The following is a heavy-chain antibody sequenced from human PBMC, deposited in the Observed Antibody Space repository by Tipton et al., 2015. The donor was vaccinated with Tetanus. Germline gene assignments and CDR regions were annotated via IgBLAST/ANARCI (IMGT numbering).Heavy chain of an antibody. CDR1: GGSMSNNY. D-gene: IGHD5-18*01. CDR3: ARHLTYTYTSRYFDY. CDR2: VYYTGST. J-gene: IGHJ4*02. Sequence: TLSLTCTVSGGSMSNNYWSWIRQPPGKGLEWIGYVYYTGSTNHNPSLKSRVTISMDRSKNQISLQLTSVTAADTAVYFCARHLTYTYTSRYFDYWGLGTLVTVSS. V-gene: IGHV4-59*01.